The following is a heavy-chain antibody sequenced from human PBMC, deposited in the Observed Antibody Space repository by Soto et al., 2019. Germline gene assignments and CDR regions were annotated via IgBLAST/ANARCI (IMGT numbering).Heavy chain of an antibody. V-gene: IGHV4-59*01. J-gene: IGHJ4*02. D-gene: IGHD5-18*01. Sequence: PSETLSLACTVSGGSISTSYWSWIRQPPGKGLEWIGYMYYSGSTNYNPSLKSRVTISVDTSKNHFSLKLRSVTAADTAMYYCARDGYSSGKGYFDFWGQRALVTVSS. CDR2: MYYSGST. CDR3: ARDGYSSGKGYFDF. CDR1: GGSISTSY.